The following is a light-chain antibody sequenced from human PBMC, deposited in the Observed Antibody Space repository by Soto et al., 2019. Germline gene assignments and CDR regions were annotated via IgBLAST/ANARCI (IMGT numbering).Light chain of an antibody. CDR2: GAS. J-gene: IGKJ5*01. CDR3: QQYGSSPRIT. CDR1: QSVSSN. Sequence: TQSPDTLSVSPGESATLSCRASQSVSSNLAWYQQKPGQAPRLLIYGASTRAFAIPARFSGSVSGTDFTLTISRLEPEDFAVYYCQQYGSSPRITFGQGTRLEIK. V-gene: IGKV3-20*01.